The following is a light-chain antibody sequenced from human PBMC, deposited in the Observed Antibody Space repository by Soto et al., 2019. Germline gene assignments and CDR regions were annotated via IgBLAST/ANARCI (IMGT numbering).Light chain of an antibody. J-gene: IGKJ2*01. CDR3: QHYGNSPPFT. CDR2: GAS. V-gene: IGKV3-20*01. CDR1: QSVSSSY. Sequence: EIVLTQSPGTLSLSPGERATLSCRASQSVSSSYLAWYQQKPGQAPRLLIYGASSRATSIPDRLSGSGSGTDFTLTISRLEPEDVAVYLCQHYGNSPPFTFGQGTKVEIK.